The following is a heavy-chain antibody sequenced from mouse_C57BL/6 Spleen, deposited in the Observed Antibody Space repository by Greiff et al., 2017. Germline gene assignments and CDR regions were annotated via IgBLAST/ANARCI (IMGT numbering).Heavy chain of an antibody. V-gene: IGHV3-6*01. Sequence: LLESGPGLVKPSQSLSLTCSVTGYSITSGHYWNWIRQFPGNKLEWMGYISYDGSNNYNPTLKNRISITRGTSKNQFILKLNSVTTADTATYDCARTAKATYFDYGGQGTTLTVSS. D-gene: IGHD3-2*02. CDR1: GYSITSGHY. J-gene: IGHJ2*01. CDR3: ARTAKATYFDY. CDR2: ISYDGSN.